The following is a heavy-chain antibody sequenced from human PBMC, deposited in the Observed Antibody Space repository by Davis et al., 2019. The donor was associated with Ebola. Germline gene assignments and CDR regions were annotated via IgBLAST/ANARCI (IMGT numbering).Heavy chain of an antibody. J-gene: IGHJ5*02. CDR2: INPSGGST. Sequence: AASVKVSCKTSGYTFTSYYMHWVRQAPGQGLEWMGIINPSGGSTSYAQKFQGRVTMTRDTSTSTVYMELSSLRSEDTAVYYCASGRGDYYDSSGWGDWFDPWGQGTLVTVSS. D-gene: IGHD3-22*01. CDR3: ASGRGDYYDSSGWGDWFDP. CDR1: GYTFTSYY. V-gene: IGHV1-46*01.